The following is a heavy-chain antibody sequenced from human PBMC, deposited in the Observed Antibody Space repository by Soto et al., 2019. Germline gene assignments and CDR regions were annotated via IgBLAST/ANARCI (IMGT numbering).Heavy chain of an antibody. D-gene: IGHD3-10*01. CDR2: ISGSGGTA. CDR3: AKGRGQKWNFDY. V-gene: IGHV3-23*01. CDR1: GFTFRSYA. J-gene: IGHJ4*02. Sequence: EVQVLASGGGSVQPGGSLRLSCAASGFTFRSYAMHWVRRPPGKGLEWVSSISGSGGTAYYADSVKGRFSISRDSLVNTLYLQMNSLRAEDTAVYYCAKGRGQKWNFDYWGQGTLVTVSP.